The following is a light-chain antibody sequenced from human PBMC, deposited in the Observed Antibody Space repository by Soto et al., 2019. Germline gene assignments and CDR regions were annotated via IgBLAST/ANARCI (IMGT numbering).Light chain of an antibody. CDR1: QSIISY. CDR2: AAS. V-gene: IGKV1-39*01. Sequence: EIQMTQSPSSLSASVGDRVTITCRASQSIISYLNWYQQNPGKAPKRLIYAASSLQSGVPARFSGSGSGTDFTLTISRLQPEDFATYYCQHNYSTPYTFGQGTKLEIK. J-gene: IGKJ2*01. CDR3: QHNYSTPYT.